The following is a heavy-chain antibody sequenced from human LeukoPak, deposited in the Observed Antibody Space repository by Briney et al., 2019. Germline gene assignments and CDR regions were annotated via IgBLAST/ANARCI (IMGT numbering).Heavy chain of an antibody. CDR3: AREPRGVINTKPFDY. Sequence: GASVKVSCKASGYSFTSHYMHWVRQAPGQGLEWMGWINPNSGGTNYAQKFQGRVTMTRDTSISTAYMELSRLRSDDTAVYYCAREPRGVINTKPFDYWGQGTLVTVSS. CDR1: GYSFTSHY. CDR2: INPNSGGT. J-gene: IGHJ4*02. D-gene: IGHD3-10*01. V-gene: IGHV1-2*02.